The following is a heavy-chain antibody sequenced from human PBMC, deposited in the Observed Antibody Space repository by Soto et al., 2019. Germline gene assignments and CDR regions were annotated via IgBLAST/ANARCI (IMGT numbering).Heavy chain of an antibody. J-gene: IGHJ4*02. CDR2: ISGSGGSP. Sequence: GGSLRLSCVAPGLIFSNYAMSWVRQAPGKGLGWVSGISGSGGSPHYADSAKGRFTISRDNSKNTLFLQMNTLRAEDTAVYYCAREGDITAAFDYWGQGTLVTVSS. CDR3: AREGDITAAFDY. CDR1: GLIFSNYA. V-gene: IGHV3-23*01. D-gene: IGHD6-13*01.